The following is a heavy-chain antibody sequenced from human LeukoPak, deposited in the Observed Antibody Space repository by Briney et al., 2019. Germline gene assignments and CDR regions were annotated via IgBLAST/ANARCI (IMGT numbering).Heavy chain of an antibody. CDR3: ARENYYDSSGYYYPTPFDY. CDR2: IIPILGIA. Sequence: SVKVSCKASGGTISSYAISWVRQAPGQGLEWMGRIIPILGIANYAQKFQGRVTITADKSTSTAYMELSSLRSEDTAVYYCARENYYDSSGYYYPTPFDYWGQGTLVTVSS. V-gene: IGHV1-69*04. CDR1: GGTISSYA. J-gene: IGHJ4*02. D-gene: IGHD3-22*01.